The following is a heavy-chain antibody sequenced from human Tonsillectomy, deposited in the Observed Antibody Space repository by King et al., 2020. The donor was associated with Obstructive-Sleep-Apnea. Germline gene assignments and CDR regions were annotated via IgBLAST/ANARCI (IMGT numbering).Heavy chain of an antibody. D-gene: IGHD6-19*01. V-gene: IGHV4-59*01. CDR3: ARAGEGVAGSGRFDY. CDR1: GGSIRSYY. Sequence: VQLQESGPGLVKPSETLSLTCTVSGGSIRSYYWSWLRQAPGKGLEWIGYIFHTGTTKYNPSLKSRLSMSLDTSKNQFSLKLSSVTAADTALYYCARAGEGVAGSGRFDYWGQGTQVTVSS. J-gene: IGHJ4*02. CDR2: IFHTGTT.